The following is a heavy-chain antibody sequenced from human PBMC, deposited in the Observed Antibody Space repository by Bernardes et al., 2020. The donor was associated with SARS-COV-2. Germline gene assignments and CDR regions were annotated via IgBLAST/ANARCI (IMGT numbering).Heavy chain of an antibody. Sequence: SETLSLTCTVSGGSVSSSSYYWGWIRQPPGEGLEWIGSIYYGGSTYYNPSLKSRVTISVDTSKSQLSLKLSSVTAADTAVYYCARRAFTSGLSYDFWGQGTLVTVSS. CDR3: ARRAFTSGLSYDF. CDR2: IYYGGST. CDR1: GGSVSSSSYY. J-gene: IGHJ4*02. V-gene: IGHV4-39*01. D-gene: IGHD3-22*01.